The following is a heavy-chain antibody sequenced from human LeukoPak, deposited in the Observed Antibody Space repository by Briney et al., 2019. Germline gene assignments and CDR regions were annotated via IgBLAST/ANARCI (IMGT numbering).Heavy chain of an antibody. D-gene: IGHD4/OR15-4a*01. CDR3: AKTPYGGTVGYFDY. J-gene: IGHJ4*02. V-gene: IGHV3-23*01. Sequence: PGGSLRLSCAASGFTFSSYAMSWVRQAPGKGLEWVSAISGSGGSTYYADSVKGRFTISRDNSKNTLYLQMNSLRAGDTAVYYCAKTPYGGTVGYFDYWGQGTLVTVSS. CDR1: GFTFSSYA. CDR2: ISGSGGST.